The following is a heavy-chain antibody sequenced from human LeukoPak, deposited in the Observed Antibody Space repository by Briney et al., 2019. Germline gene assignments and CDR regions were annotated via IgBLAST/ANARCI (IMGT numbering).Heavy chain of an antibody. CDR3: ARDTRGGSPYYFDS. J-gene: IGHJ4*02. D-gene: IGHD2-15*01. Sequence: SETLALICTVSGGSLSSGSYYWTWIRQTAGKGVERIRRIHTGGSTNYTPSLESRATISVDTSKNQFSLKLSSVTAADTAVYYCARDTRGGSPYYFDSWGQGTLVTVSS. CDR1: GGSLSSGSYY. CDR2: IHTGGST. V-gene: IGHV4-61*02.